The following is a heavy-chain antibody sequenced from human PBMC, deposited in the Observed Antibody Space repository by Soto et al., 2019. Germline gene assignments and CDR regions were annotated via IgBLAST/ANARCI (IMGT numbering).Heavy chain of an antibody. CDR3: AKDLGQWLDTGAFDI. CDR1: GFTFDDYA. CDR2: ISWNSGSI. J-gene: IGHJ3*02. V-gene: IGHV3-9*01. D-gene: IGHD6-19*01. Sequence: GGSLRLSCAASGFTFDDYAMHWVRQAPGKGLEWVSGISWNSGSIGYADSVKGRFTISRDNAKNSLYLQMNSLRAEDTALYYCAKDLGQWLDTGAFDIRGQRTMVTASS.